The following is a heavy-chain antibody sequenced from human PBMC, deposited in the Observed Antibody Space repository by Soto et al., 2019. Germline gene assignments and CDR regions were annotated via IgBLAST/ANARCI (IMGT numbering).Heavy chain of an antibody. D-gene: IGHD3-22*01. Sequence: SETLSLTCAVSGDSISSGGYSWTWIRQPPGKGLEWIGYIYHSGSTYYNPSLKSRVTISIDTSKNQFSLTLSSVTAADTAVYYCARLGAYYQSLDPWGQGSLVTVSS. J-gene: IGHJ5*02. CDR1: GDSISSGGYS. CDR2: IYHSGST. CDR3: ARLGAYYQSLDP. V-gene: IGHV4-30-2*01.